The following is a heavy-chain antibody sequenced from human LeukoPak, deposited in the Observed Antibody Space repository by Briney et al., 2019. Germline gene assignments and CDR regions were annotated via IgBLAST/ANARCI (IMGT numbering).Heavy chain of an antibody. CDR1: GGSISSSDYY. Sequence: SETLSLTCTVSGGSISSSDYYWGWIRQPPGKGLEWIGSIDYTGSTFYNPSLKSRVTISVDTPKNRFSLKVRSGTAADTAVYYCARRVDTRIAVAGAVDCWGQGALVTVSS. D-gene: IGHD6-19*01. CDR3: ARRVDTRIAVAGAVDC. V-gene: IGHV4-39*01. CDR2: IDYTGST. J-gene: IGHJ4*02.